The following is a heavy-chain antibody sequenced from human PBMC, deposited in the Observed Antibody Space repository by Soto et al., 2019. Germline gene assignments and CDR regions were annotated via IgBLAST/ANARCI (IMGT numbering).Heavy chain of an antibody. CDR3: ASQGGRGGDPHPPDY. J-gene: IGHJ4*02. CDR2: IIPIFGTA. CDR1: GGTFSSYA. D-gene: IGHD2-21*02. V-gene: IGHV1-69*01. Sequence: QVQLVQSGAEVKKPGSSVKVSCKASGGTFSSYAISWVRQAPGQGLEWMGGIIPIFGTANYAQKFQGRVTITADESPSTAYMELSSLRSEDTAVYYWASQGGRGGDPHPPDYWGQGTLVTVSS.